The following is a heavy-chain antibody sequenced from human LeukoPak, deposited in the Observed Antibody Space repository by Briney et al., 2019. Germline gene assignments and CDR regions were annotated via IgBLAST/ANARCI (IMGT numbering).Heavy chain of an antibody. CDR3: ARDEIPCEPLALRLGTFGY. Sequence: PGGSLRLSCAASGFTFSLYAMHWVRQAPGKGLEWVAVISYDGSYQHYADSVKGRFTISRDLSKNTLYLQMNSLKPEDTAVYYCARDEIPCEPLALRLGTFGYWGRGTLVTVSS. D-gene: IGHD1/OR15-1a*01. V-gene: IGHV3-30*04. J-gene: IGHJ4*02. CDR2: ISYDGSYQ. CDR1: GFTFSLYA.